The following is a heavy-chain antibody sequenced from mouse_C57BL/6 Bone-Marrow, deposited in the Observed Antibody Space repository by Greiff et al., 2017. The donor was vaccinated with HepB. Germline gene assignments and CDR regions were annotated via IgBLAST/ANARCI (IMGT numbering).Heavy chain of an antibody. CDR2: IYPRDGST. CDR3: ARKGSSGYVH. J-gene: IGHJ2*01. V-gene: IGHV1-85*01. CDR1: GYTFTSYD. Sequence: LVESGPELVKPGASVKLSCKASGYTFTSYDINWVKQRPGQGLEWIGWIYPRDGSTKYNEKFKGKATLTVDTSSSTAYMELHSLTSEDSAVYFCARKGSSGYVHWGQGTTLTVSS. D-gene: IGHD3-2*02.